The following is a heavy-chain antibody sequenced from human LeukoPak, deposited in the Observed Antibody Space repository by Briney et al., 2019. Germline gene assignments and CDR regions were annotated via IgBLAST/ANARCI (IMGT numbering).Heavy chain of an antibody. CDR2: MKQDGSGE. J-gene: IGHJ3*02. D-gene: IGHD4-17*01. Sequence: GGSLRLSCAASGFRFSDYSMSWVRQAPGKGLEWVANMKQDGSGEYYVDSVKGRFTISRDNAKNSLYLQMNSLRAEDTAVYYCARELIYGESAFDIWGQGTMVTVSS. CDR3: ARELIYGESAFDI. V-gene: IGHV3-7*01. CDR1: GFRFSDYS.